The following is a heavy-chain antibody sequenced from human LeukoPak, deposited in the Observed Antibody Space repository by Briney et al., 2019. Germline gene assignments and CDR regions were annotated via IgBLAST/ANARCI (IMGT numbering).Heavy chain of an antibody. CDR2: IKGDGSYT. V-gene: IGHV3-74*01. J-gene: IGHJ5*01. CDR1: GFTFRNYW. CDR3: VRDWDHFDFDS. D-gene: IGHD1-26*01. Sequence: GGPLRLSCAASGFTFRNYWMQWIRPAPGKGLVWVSRIKGDGSYTICADSVKGRFTISRDNAKNTLYLQMKSLRVEDTALYYCVRDWDHFDFDSWGQGTLVTVSS.